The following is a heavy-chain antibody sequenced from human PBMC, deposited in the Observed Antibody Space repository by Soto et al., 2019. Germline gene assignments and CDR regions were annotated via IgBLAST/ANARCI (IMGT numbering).Heavy chain of an antibody. D-gene: IGHD1-26*01. CDR1: GFTFSSYG. CDR2: ISYDGSNK. V-gene: IGHV3-30*03. CDR3: ARSSDAFYI. Sequence: QVPLVESGGGAVQHGRSLRLSCAASGFTFSSYGMHWVRQAPGKGLEWVAVISYDGSNKYYADSVKGRFTISRDNSKNTLYLQMNSLRAEDTAVYYGARSSDAFYILGQGTIVTVSS. J-gene: IGHJ3*02.